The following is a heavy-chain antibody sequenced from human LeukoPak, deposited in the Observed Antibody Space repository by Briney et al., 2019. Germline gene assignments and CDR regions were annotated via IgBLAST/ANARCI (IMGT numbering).Heavy chain of an antibody. V-gene: IGHV4-34*01. J-gene: IGHJ5*02. D-gene: IGHD6-13*01. CDR1: GGSFSGYC. Sequence: SETLSLTCAVYGGSFSGYCWSWIRQPPGKGLEWIGEINHSGSTNYNPSLKSRVTISVDTSKNQFSLKLSSVTAADTAVYYCARSGYSSSWYVRGWFDPWGQGTLVTVSS. CDR2: INHSGST. CDR3: ARSGYSSSWYVRGWFDP.